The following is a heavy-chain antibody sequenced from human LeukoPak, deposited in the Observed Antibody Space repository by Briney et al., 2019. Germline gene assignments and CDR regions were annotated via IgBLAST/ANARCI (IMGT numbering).Heavy chain of an antibody. D-gene: IGHD4-17*01. J-gene: IGHJ4*02. CDR3: ARLPYGDYVGY. Sequence: SETLSLTCAVYGGSFSGYYWSWIRQPPGKGLEWIGEINHSGSTNYNPSLKSRVTISVDTSKNQFSLKLSSVTAADTAVYYCARLPYGDYVGYWGQGTLVTVSS. V-gene: IGHV4-34*01. CDR2: INHSGST. CDR1: GGSFSGYY.